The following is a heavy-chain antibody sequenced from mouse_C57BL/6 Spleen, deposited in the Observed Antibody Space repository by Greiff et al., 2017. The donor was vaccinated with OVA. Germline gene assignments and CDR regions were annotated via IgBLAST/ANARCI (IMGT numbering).Heavy chain of an antibody. CDR1: GYTFTSYW. Sequence: VQLQQPGAELVKPGASVKLSCKASGYTFTSYWMHWVKQRPGQGLEWIGMIHPNSGSTNYNEKFKSKATLTVDKSSSTAYMQLSSLTSEDSAVYYCAREREYGTAQDYWGQGTTLTVSS. CDR3: AREREYGTAQDY. V-gene: IGHV1-64*01. D-gene: IGHD3-2*02. J-gene: IGHJ2*01. CDR2: IHPNSGST.